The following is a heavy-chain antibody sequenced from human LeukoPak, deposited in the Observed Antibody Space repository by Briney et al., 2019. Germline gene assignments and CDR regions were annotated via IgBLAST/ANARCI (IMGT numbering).Heavy chain of an antibody. CDR2: IGTAGDT. D-gene: IGHD3/OR15-3a*01. CDR1: GFTLSTYD. V-gene: IGHV3-13*01. Sequence: PSGGSLRLSCAAAGFTLSTYDIHWVRQVTGKGLEWVSVIGTAGDTYYAGSVQGRFTISRENAKNSLYLQMNSLRAGDTAVYYCARGTGTYFDYWGQGTLVIVSS. CDR3: ARGTGTYFDY. J-gene: IGHJ4*02.